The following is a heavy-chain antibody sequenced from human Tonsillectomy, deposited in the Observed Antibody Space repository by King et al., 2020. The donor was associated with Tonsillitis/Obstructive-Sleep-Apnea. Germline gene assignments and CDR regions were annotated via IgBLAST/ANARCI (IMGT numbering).Heavy chain of an antibody. Sequence: VQLVQSGAEVKKPGASVKVSCKASGYTFTSYYIHWVRQAPGQGLEWMGIINPSGGSTSYAQKFQGRVTMTRETSTSTVSMELSSLRSEETAVYYCARDGSVATRPLDYWGQGTLVTVSS. V-gene: IGHV1-46*01. D-gene: IGHD6-6*01. CDR3: ARDGSVATRPLDY. CDR1: GYTFTSYY. CDR2: INPSGGST. J-gene: IGHJ4*02.